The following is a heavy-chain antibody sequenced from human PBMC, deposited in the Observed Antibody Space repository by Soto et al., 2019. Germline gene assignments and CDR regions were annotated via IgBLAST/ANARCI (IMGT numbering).Heavy chain of an antibody. D-gene: IGHD6-6*01. V-gene: IGHV1-8*02. CDR3: AREKGSSGFDP. CDR1: GYSFSSYD. J-gene: IGHJ5*02. Sequence: GASVKVSCKASGYSFSSYDINWVRQANGQGVEWMGWMNPNSGNTGYAQKFQGRVTMTRNASISTAYMELSSLRSEDTAVYYCAREKGSSGFDPWGQGTLVTVSS. CDR2: MNPNSGNT.